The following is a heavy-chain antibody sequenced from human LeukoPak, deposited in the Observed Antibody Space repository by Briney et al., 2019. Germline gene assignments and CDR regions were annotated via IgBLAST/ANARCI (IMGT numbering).Heavy chain of an antibody. Sequence: PGGSLRLSCAASGFTFSSYSMNWVRQAPGKGLEWVSHISSSSSTIYYADSVKGRFTISRDNAKNSLYLQMNSLRAEDTAVYYCARVFRGLLWFGESMDVWGKGTTVTVSS. CDR1: GFTFSSYS. D-gene: IGHD3-10*01. CDR3: ARVFRGLLWFGESMDV. CDR2: ISSSSSTI. V-gene: IGHV3-48*04. J-gene: IGHJ6*03.